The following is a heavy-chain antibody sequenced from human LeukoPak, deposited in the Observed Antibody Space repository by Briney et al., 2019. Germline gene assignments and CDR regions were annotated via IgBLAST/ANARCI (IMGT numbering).Heavy chain of an antibody. V-gene: IGHV5-51*01. Sequence: GESLKISCKASGYSFSSYWIGWVRQMPGKGVEWMGIIYPGDTDTRYSPSFQGQVTISADKSTSIVYLHWSILKASDSAMYYCARHQSTSGWSWRGKVIDFWGQGTLVTVSS. D-gene: IGHD6-19*01. CDR3: ARHQSTSGWSWRGKVIDF. CDR2: IYPGDTDT. J-gene: IGHJ4*02. CDR1: GYSFSSYW.